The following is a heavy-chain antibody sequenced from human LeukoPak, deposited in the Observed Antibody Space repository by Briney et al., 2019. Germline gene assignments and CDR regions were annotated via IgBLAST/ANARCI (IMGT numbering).Heavy chain of an antibody. CDR3: ARGGSGYDSSGYYSGY. V-gene: IGHV1-46*01. Sequence: ASVKVSCKASGYTFTSYYMHWVRQAPGQGLEWMGIINPSGGSTSYAQKFQGRVTMTRDMSTSTVYMELSSLRSEDTAVYYCARGGSGYDSSGYYSGYWGQGTLVTVSS. CDR1: GYTFTSYY. D-gene: IGHD3-22*01. J-gene: IGHJ4*02. CDR2: INPSGGST.